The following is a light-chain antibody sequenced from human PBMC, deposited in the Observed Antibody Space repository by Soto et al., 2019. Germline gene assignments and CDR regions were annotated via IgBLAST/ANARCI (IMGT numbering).Light chain of an antibody. J-gene: IGKJ1*01. CDR1: QSVSSTY. CDR2: GAS. CDR3: QQYGSSRWT. Sequence: EIVLTQSPDTLSLFPGERATLSRRASQSVSSTYLAWYQQKLGQAPRLLIFGASSRATGIPDRFSGSGSGTDFTLTISRLEPEDFAVYYCQQYGSSRWTFGQGTKV. V-gene: IGKV3-20*01.